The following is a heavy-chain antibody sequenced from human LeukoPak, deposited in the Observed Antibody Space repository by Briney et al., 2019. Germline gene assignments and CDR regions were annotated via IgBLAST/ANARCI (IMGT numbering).Heavy chain of an antibody. D-gene: IGHD3-22*01. CDR3: AGLVGRYSSGLYYYYFDY. Sequence: SETLSLTCAVCGVSISSDNWWTWVRQPPGKGLEWIGEMYLSGTTHSNPSVKSRVTISIDKSKNQFFLNLSSVTAADTAVYYCAGLVGRYSSGLYYYYFDYWGQGTLVTVSS. V-gene: IGHV4-4*02. J-gene: IGHJ4*02. CDR1: GVSISSDNW. CDR2: MYLSGTT.